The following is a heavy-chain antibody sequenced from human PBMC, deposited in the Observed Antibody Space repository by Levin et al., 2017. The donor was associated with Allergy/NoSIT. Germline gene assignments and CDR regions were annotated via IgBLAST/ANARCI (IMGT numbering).Heavy chain of an antibody. CDR3: ARAYSSGWYDWYFDL. J-gene: IGHJ2*01. Sequence: LSLTCAASGFTFSSSSMNWVRQAPGKGLEWVSSISSSSSYIYYADSVKGRFTISRDNAKNSLYLQMNSLRAEDTAVYYCARAYSSGWYDWYFDLWGRGTLVTVSS. V-gene: IGHV3-21*01. D-gene: IGHD6-19*01. CDR2: ISSSSSYI. CDR1: GFTFSSSS.